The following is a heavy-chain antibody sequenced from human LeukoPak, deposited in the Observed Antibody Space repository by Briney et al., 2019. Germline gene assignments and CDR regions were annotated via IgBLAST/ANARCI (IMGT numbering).Heavy chain of an antibody. Sequence: SETLSLTCTVSGGSTSSYFWSWIRQPPGKGLEWIGYIYYSGSTNYNPSLKSRVTISVDTSKNQFSLKLSSVTAADTAVYYCASARLGSGLEGAFDIWGQGTMVTVSS. CDR2: IYYSGST. V-gene: IGHV4-59*01. CDR1: GGSTSSYF. J-gene: IGHJ3*02. CDR3: ASARLGSGLEGAFDI. D-gene: IGHD6-25*01.